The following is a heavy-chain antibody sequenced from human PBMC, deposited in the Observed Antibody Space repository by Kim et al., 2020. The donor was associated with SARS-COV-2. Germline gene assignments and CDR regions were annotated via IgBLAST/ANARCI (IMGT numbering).Heavy chain of an antibody. V-gene: IGHV4-59*08. Sequence: SETLSLTCSVSGGSISPYYWSWIRQPPGKGLEWIGYIYYSGGTNYSPSLKSRVTISIDTSKNQFSLKLSSVTAADTAVYYCARHREGISRSPFDFWGQGTLVTVSS. CDR1: GGSISPYY. CDR3: ARHREGISRSPFDF. CDR2: IYYSGGT. D-gene: IGHD2-21*01. J-gene: IGHJ4*02.